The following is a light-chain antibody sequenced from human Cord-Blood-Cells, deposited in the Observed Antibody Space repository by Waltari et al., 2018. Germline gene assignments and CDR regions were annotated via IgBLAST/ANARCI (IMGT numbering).Light chain of an antibody. CDR2: DAS. J-gene: IGKJ3*01. CDR1: QSVSSY. CDR3: QQRFT. V-gene: IGKV3-11*01. Sequence: EIVLTQSPATLSLSPGERATLSCRASQSVSSYLAWYQQKPGQAPRLLIYDASNRATGIPARFSGSGSGTDFTLTISSLEPEEFAVYYCQQRFTFGPGTKVDIK.